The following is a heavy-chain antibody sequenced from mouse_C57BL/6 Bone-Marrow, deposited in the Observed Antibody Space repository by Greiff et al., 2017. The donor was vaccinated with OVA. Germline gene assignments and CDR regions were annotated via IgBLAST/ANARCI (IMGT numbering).Heavy chain of an antibody. CDR1: GFTFSSYG. CDR3: ARQRQAWFAY. V-gene: IGHV5-6*01. J-gene: IGHJ3*01. Sequence: DVHLVESGGDLVKPGGSLKLSCAASGFTFSSYGMSWVRQTPDKRLEWVATISSGGSYTYYPDSVKGRFTISRDNAKNTLYLQMSSLKSEDTAMYYCARQRQAWFAYWGQGTLVTVSA. D-gene: IGHD1-2*01. CDR2: ISSGGSYT.